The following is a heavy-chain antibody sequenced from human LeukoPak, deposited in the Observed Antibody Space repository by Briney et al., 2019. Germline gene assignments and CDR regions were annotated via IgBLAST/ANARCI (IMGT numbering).Heavy chain of an antibody. CDR2: IYYSGST. CDR1: GGSISSYY. CDR3: AREAGEVVTAISWFDP. D-gene: IGHD2-21*02. Sequence: KSSETLSLTCTVSGGSISSYYWSWIRQPPGKGLEWIGYIYYSGSTNYNPSLKSRVTISVDTSKNQFSLKLSSVTAADTAVYYCAREAGEVVTAISWFDPWGQGTLVTVSS. J-gene: IGHJ5*02. V-gene: IGHV4-59*01.